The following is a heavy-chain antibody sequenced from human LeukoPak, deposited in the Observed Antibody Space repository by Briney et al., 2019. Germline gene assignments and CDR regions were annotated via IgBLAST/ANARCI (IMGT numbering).Heavy chain of an antibody. CDR1: GFSFSDYY. D-gene: IGHD6-25*01. V-gene: IGHV3-11*05. CDR3: TRERRLPDY. Sequence: PRGSRRPSCATSGFSFSDYYMTWIRQAPGRGLEWISYISGSSTYTNYADSVKGRFTISRDNAKNSLYLQMNSLRAEDTAVYYCTRERRLPDYWGRGNLESVSS. J-gene: IGHJ4*02. CDR2: ISGSSTYT.